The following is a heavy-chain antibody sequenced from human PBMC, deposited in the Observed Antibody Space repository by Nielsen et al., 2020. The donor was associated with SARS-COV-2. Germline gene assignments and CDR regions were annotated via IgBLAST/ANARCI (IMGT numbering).Heavy chain of an antibody. CDR2: IKQDGSEK. V-gene: IGHV3-7*03. Sequence: GESLKISCAASGFTFSSYWMSWVRQAPGKGLEWVANIKQDGSEKYYVDSVKGRFTISRDNAKNSLYLQMNSLRAEDTAVYYCASLTTYYGMDVWGQGTTVTVSS. CDR3: ASLTTYYGMDV. J-gene: IGHJ6*02. CDR1: GFTFSSYW. D-gene: IGHD4-11*01.